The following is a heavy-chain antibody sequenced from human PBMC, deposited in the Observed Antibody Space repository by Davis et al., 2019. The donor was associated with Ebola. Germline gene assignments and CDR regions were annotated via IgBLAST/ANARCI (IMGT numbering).Heavy chain of an antibody. Sequence: GGSLRLSCAASGFTFSNAWMSWVRQAPGKGLQWIGRIKSKADGGTTEYAAPVKGRFTISRDDSENTLYLQMNSLKTEDTAVYYCTSQSRNYDFWSGYRYYFDYWGQGTLVTVSS. D-gene: IGHD3-3*01. J-gene: IGHJ4*02. CDR2: IKSKADGGTT. CDR1: GFTFSNAW. V-gene: IGHV3-15*01. CDR3: TSQSRNYDFWSGYRYYFDY.